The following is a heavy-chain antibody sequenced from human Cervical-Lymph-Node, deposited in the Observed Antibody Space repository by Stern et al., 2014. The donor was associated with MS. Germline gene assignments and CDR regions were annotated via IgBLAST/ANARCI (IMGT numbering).Heavy chain of an antibody. Sequence: VQLVQSGAEVKKPGSSVKLSCKASGGTFSDVINWVRPAPGQGLDWMCGIIPMFGTTNYAQNFQGRVKITADESMTTGYMELSSLTSEDTALYYCATTFHWGQGTLITVSS. CDR1: GGTFSDV. J-gene: IGHJ4*02. D-gene: IGHD2/OR15-2a*01. CDR2: IIPMFGTT. V-gene: IGHV1-69*01. CDR3: ATTFH.